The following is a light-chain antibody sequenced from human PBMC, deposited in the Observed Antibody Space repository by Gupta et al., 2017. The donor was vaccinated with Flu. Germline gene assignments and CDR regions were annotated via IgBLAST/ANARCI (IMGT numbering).Light chain of an antibody. CDR1: SSNIQNNY. Sequence: QSVLTQPPSVSAAPGQKVTISCSGGSSNIQNNYVSWYQQHPGTAPELLIYENNKRPSGNPGRFSGSNAETSGTLGSTRRQAGEEADYYWGTMDSSRGAWVFGGGTKMTVL. V-gene: IGLV1-51*02. CDR2: ENN. CDR3: GTMDSSRGAWV. J-gene: IGLJ3*02.